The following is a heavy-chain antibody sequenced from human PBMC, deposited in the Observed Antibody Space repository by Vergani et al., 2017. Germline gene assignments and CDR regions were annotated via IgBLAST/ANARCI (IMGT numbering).Heavy chain of an antibody. V-gene: IGHV3-30*02. J-gene: IGHJ4*02. Sequence: VQLVGSGGGVVPPGGSLRLSCAASGFTFSVNGMHWVRQAPGKGLEWVAQIQHDTRNKIYADSVRSRFTISRDISRNTLFLQMNSLRPDDTAVYFCAKNDEFRCADTLYDYEDWDQGTLVTVSS. CDR3: AKNDEFRCADTLYDYED. CDR2: IQHDTRNK. CDR1: GFTFSVNG. D-gene: IGHD3-22*01.